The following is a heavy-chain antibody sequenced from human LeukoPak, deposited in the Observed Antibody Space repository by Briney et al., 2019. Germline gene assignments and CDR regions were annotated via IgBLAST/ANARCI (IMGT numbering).Heavy chain of an antibody. Sequence: GGSLGLSCAASGFTFSNYAMSWVRQAPGKGLEWVSSISGYGADTYYTDSVKGRFTISRDNSKNTLYLQMNSLRAGNTAIYYCAKVASNSGKGGAFDIWGQGTMVTVSS. J-gene: IGHJ3*02. V-gene: IGHV3-23*01. CDR2: ISGYGADT. D-gene: IGHD6-19*01. CDR1: GFTFSNYA. CDR3: AKVASNSGKGGAFDI.